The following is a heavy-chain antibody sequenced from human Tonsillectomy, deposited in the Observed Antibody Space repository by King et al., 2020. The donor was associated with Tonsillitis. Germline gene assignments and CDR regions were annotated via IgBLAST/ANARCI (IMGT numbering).Heavy chain of an antibody. CDR1: GFTVSSNY. Sequence: VQLVESGGGLVQPGGSLRLSCAASGFTVSSNYMSWVRQAPGKGREWVSVIYSGGSTYYADSVKGRFTISRHNSKNTVYLQMNGLRAEDTAVYYCASEGIAVAGGWADAFDIWGQGTMVTVSS. D-gene: IGHD6-19*01. V-gene: IGHV3-53*04. CDR2: IYSGGST. J-gene: IGHJ3*02. CDR3: ASEGIAVAGGWADAFDI.